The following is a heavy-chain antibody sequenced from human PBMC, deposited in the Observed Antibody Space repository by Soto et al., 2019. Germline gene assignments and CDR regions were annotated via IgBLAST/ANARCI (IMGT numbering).Heavy chain of an antibody. CDR2: FDPEDGET. D-gene: IGHD3-3*01. V-gene: IGHV1-24*01. CDR1: GYTLTELS. Sequence: ASVKVSCKVSGYTLTELSMHWVRQAPGKGLEWMGGFDPEDGETIYAQKFQGRVTITRDTSASTAYMELSSLRSEDTAVYYCARALRPAYNWFDPWGQGTLVTVSS. J-gene: IGHJ5*02. CDR3: ARALRPAYNWFDP.